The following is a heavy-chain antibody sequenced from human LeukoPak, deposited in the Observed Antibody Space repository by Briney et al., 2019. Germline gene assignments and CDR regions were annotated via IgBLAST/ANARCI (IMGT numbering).Heavy chain of an antibody. CDR1: GFTFSSFA. CDR3: AKFEGATIPGWFNDY. Sequence: GGSLRLSCAASGFTFSSFAMTWVRQAPGKGLEWVSSITGSHGPTYNTDSVKGRFTISRDNSQNTLYLQMNSLRTEDTAVYFCAKFEGATIPGWFNDYWGQGILVTVSS. D-gene: IGHD6-19*01. V-gene: IGHV3-23*01. CDR2: ITGSHGPT. J-gene: IGHJ4*02.